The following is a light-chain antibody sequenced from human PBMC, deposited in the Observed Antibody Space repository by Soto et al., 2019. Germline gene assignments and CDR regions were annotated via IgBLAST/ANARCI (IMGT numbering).Light chain of an antibody. J-gene: IGLJ1*01. CDR1: SSDVGSYNY. CDR3: GSYSSTSTV. V-gene: IGLV2-14*01. CDR2: EVS. Sequence: QSALTQPASVSGAPGQSITISCTGTSSDVGSYNYVSWYQQYPGKVPKLMIYEVSTRPSLVSSRFSCSKSGNTASLTISGLQAEDEADYYCGSYSSTSTVFGTGTKLTVL.